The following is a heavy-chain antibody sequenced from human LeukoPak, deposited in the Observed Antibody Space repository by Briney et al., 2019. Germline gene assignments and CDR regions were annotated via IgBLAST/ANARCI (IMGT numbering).Heavy chain of an antibody. Sequence: GGSLRLSCEVPRGFFIGYAMSWVRQTPAKGLEWLAVISYDGGETYYGDSVKGRFTISRDTSKSKLFLQMNTLRPDDTAQYYCARSAVSYKYYFYGMDVWGLGTSVIVSS. J-gene: IGHJ6*02. D-gene: IGHD5-24*01. CDR3: ARSAVSYKYYFYGMDV. V-gene: IGHV3-30*03. CDR1: RGFFIGYA. CDR2: ISYDGGET.